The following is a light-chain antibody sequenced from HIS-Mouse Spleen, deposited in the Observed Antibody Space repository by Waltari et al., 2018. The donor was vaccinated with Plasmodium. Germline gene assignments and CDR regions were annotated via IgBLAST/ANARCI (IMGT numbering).Light chain of an antibody. J-gene: IGLJ2*01. CDR1: NLGSKS. CDR3: QVWDSSSDHVV. CDR2: DDS. Sequence: SYVLTQPPSVSVAPGKTARIPWGGNNLGSKSVHWYQQKPGKAPVLVVYDDSDRPSGIPERFSGSNSGNTATLTISRVEAGDEADYYCQVWDSSSDHVVFGGGTKLTVL. V-gene: IGLV3-21*03.